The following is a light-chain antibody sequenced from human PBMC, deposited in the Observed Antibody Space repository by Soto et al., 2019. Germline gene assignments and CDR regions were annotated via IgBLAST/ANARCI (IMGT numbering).Light chain of an antibody. CDR2: AVN. J-gene: IGLJ1*01. CDR1: SSDVGSYNT. CDR3: SSFTSSTSYV. Sequence: QPVLTQPASVSGSPGQSIAISCTGTSSDVGSYNTVSWYQQYPGKAPKLMIHAVNNRPSGISDRFSGSKSGNTASLTISGLQAEDEADYYCSSFTSSTSYVFGTGTKLTVL. V-gene: IGLV2-14*03.